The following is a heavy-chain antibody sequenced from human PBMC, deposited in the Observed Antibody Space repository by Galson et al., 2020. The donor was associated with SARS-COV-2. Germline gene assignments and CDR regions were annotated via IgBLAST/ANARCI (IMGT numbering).Heavy chain of an antibody. V-gene: IGHV3-33*01. CDR1: GFTFSSYG. CDR3: ARSEHSSGWDDAFDI. J-gene: IGHJ3*02. D-gene: IGHD6-19*01. Sequence: GESLKISCAASGFTFSSYGMHWVRQAPGKGLEWVAVIWYDGSNKYYADSVKGRFPISRDNSKNTLYLQMNSLRAEDTAVYYCARSEHSSGWDDAFDIWGQGTMVTVSS. CDR2: IWYDGSNK.